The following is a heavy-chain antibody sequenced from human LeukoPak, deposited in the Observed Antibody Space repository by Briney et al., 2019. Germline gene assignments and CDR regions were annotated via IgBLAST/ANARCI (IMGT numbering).Heavy chain of an antibody. V-gene: IGHV3-53*01. CDR3: AREPDIVVVPAAYFDY. CDR2: IYSGGST. J-gene: IGHJ4*02. Sequence: GGSLRLSCAASGFTVSSNYMSWVRQAPGKGLEWVSVIYSGGSTYYADSVKGRFTISRDNSKNTLYLQMNSLRAEDTAVYYCAREPDIVVVPAAYFDYWGQGTLVTVSS. CDR1: GFTVSSNY. D-gene: IGHD2-2*01.